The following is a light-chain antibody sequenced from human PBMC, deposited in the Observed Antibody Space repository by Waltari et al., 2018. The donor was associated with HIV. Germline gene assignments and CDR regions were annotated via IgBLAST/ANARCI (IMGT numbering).Light chain of an antibody. J-gene: IGKJ1*01. Sequence: DIQMTQSPSTLSASVGDRVTITCRASQSISSWLAWYQQKPGKAPKLLIYKASSLESGVPSRFSGSGSGTGFTLTISSLQPDDFATYYCQQYNRYSGTFGQGTKVEIK. V-gene: IGKV1-5*03. CDR1: QSISSW. CDR2: KAS. CDR3: QQYNRYSGT.